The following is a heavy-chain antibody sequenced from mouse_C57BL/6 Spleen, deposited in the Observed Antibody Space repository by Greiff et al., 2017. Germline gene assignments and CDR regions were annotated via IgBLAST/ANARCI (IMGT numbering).Heavy chain of an antibody. D-gene: IGHD1-1*01. J-gene: IGHJ2*02. CDR1: GYSFTGYF. Sequence: EVQLQQSGPELVKPGDSVKISCKASGYSFTGYFMNWVMQRPGKSLEWIGRINPYNGDTFYNQKFKGKATLTVDKSSSTANMELQSLTSEYSAVYEYSRVRTTGPIDYWGQGTSLTVSS. CDR2: INPYNGDT. CDR3: SRVRTTGPIDY. V-gene: IGHV1-20*01.